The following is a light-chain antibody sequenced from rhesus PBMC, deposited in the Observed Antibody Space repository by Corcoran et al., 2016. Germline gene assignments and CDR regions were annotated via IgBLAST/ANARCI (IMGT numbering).Light chain of an antibody. CDR2: AAS. J-gene: IGKJ1*01. CDR3: LQYNSNPPT. CDR1: QGISTY. Sequence: DIQMTQSPSSLSASAGDRVTITCRASQGISTYLTWYHQKPGKAPKRLIYAASSLESGVPSRFSGSGSGKEFTLTISSLQPEDFATDYCLQYNSNPPTFGPGTKVEIK. V-gene: IGKV1-43*01.